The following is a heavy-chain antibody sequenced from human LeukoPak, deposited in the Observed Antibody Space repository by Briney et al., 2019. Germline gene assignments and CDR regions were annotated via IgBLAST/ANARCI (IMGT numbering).Heavy chain of an antibody. V-gene: IGHV3-48*01. CDR3: VRGVAGRIATFGVIRGGYFDY. Sequence: GGSLRLSCAASGFSFNNFGLNWVRPAPGRGLEWVSYIGSSSSITNYADAVEGRFTISRDSATKSLHLQMDSLRVEDTAVYYCVRGVAGRIATFGVIRGGYFDYWGQGTLVTVSS. D-gene: IGHD3-3*01. J-gene: IGHJ4*02. CDR1: GFSFNNFG. CDR2: IGSSSSIT.